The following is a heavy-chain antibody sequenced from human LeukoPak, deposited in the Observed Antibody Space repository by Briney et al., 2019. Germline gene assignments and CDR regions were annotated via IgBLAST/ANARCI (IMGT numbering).Heavy chain of an antibody. J-gene: IGHJ6*03. CDR3: ARMSSSSLDYYYMDV. CDR2: IDWDDDK. CDR1: GFSLSTSGMR. Sequence: SGPTLVDPTQTLTLTCTFSGFSLSTSGMRVSWIRQPPGKALEWLARIDWDDDKFYSTSLKTRLTISKDTSKNQVVLTMTNMDPVDTATYYCARMSSSSLDYYYMDVWGKGTTVTVSS. D-gene: IGHD6-6*01. V-gene: IGHV2-70*04.